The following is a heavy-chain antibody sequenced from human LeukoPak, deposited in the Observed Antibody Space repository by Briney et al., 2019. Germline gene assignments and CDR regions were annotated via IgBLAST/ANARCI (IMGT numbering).Heavy chain of an antibody. Sequence: LSLTCTVSGYSISSVYYWGWIRRPPGKGLEWVSGISWNSGSIGYADSVKGRFTISRDNAKNSLYLQMDSLRAEDMALYYCAREAARNWFDPWGQGTLVTVSS. J-gene: IGHJ5*02. D-gene: IGHD6-6*01. CDR1: GYSISSVYY. CDR2: ISWNSGSI. CDR3: AREAARNWFDP. V-gene: IGHV3-9*03.